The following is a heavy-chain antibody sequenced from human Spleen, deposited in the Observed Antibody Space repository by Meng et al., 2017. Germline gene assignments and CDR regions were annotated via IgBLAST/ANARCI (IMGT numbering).Heavy chain of an antibody. J-gene: IGHJ4*02. D-gene: IGHD1-26*01. CDR2: ISLHNGNP. CDR3: ARSLYSGSHTIDH. Sequence: QVQFVQSGAEGKKAGAPVKVSCKTSGYTFNNYGLTWVRQAPGEGLERMGWISLHNGNPKYAQRLQDRLTLTTDTSPSTAYMELRSLRSDDTAVYYCARSLYSGSHTIDHGGQGTLVTVSS. CDR1: GYTFNNYG. V-gene: IGHV1-18*01.